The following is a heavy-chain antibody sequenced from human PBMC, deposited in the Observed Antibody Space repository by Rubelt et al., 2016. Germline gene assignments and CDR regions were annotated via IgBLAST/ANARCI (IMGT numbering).Heavy chain of an antibody. V-gene: IGHV3-23*01. D-gene: IGHD3-10*01. J-gene: IGHJ4*01. CDR3: ATGNFGLGSYSSFDY. Sequence: GQGLEWVSSISGTGDDSYYADSVKGRFTISRDKSKNTLYLQMNSLRAEDTAVYYCATGNFGLGSYSSFDYWGHGTLVTVSS. CDR2: ISGTGDDS.